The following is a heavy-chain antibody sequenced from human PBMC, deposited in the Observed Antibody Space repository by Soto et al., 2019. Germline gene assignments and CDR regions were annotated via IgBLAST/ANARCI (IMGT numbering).Heavy chain of an antibody. Sequence: QVQLQQWGAGLLKPSETLSLTCAVYGGSFSGYYWRWIRQPPGKGLEWIGEINHSGSTNYNPSLKVRVTISVDTSKLQFSLKISSVPDADTAVYYCARGPSATISCGMDGWGHGSTVTDSS. CDR3: ARGPSATISCGMDG. V-gene: IGHV4-34*01. D-gene: IGHD2-15*01. J-gene: IGHJ6*02. CDR1: GGSFSGYY. CDR2: INHSGST.